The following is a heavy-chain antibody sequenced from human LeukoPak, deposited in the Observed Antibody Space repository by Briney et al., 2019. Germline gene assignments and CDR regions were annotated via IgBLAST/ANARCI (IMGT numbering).Heavy chain of an antibody. J-gene: IGHJ3*02. V-gene: IGHV3-30*02. CDR1: GFTFSSYG. Sequence: GGSLRLSCAASGFTFSSYGMHWVRQAPGKGLEWVAFIRYDGSNKYYADSVKGRFTISRDNSKNTLYLQMNSLRAEDTAVYYCANPYSDFWTGYRGGDAFDIWGQGTMVTVSS. CDR2: IRYDGSNK. D-gene: IGHD3-3*01. CDR3: ANPYSDFWTGYRGGDAFDI.